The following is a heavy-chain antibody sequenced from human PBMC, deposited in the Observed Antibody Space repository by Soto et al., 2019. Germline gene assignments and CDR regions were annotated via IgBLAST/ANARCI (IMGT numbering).Heavy chain of an antibody. CDR1: GGSISSSSYY. Sequence: QLQLQESGPGLVKPSETLSLTCTVSGGSISSSSYYWGWIRQPPGKGLEWIGSIYYSGSTYYNPSLKSRVPTPVDTSKKQCSVELSSVTAADTAVYYCARAPRYCSGGSCYFSVDENNWFDPWGQGTLVTVSS. CDR2: IYYSGST. CDR3: ARAPRYCSGGSCYFSVDENNWFDP. V-gene: IGHV4-39*01. J-gene: IGHJ5*02. D-gene: IGHD2-15*01.